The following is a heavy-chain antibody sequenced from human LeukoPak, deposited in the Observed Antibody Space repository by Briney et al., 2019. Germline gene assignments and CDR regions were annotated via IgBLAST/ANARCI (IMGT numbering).Heavy chain of an antibody. J-gene: IGHJ4*02. CDR3: ATEVAAAGTFGC. Sequence: PGGSLRLSCAASGFTVSSNYMSWVRQAPGRGLEWVSVIYSGGSTYYADSVKGRFTISRDNSKNTLYLQMNSLRAGDTAVYYCATEVAAAGTFGCWGQGTLVTVSS. CDR2: IYSGGST. D-gene: IGHD6-13*01. V-gene: IGHV3-66*01. CDR1: GFTVSSNY.